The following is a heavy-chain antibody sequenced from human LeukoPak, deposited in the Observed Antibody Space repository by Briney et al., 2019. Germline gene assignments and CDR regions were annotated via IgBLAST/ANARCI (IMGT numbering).Heavy chain of an antibody. CDR3: ARVQKGIAAAGTGGGWFEP. CDR1: GFTFSSYA. J-gene: IGHJ5*02. V-gene: IGHV3-23*01. Sequence: GGSLRLSCAASGFTFSSYAMSWVRQAPGKGLEWVSAISGSGGGTYYADSVKGRFTISRDNSKNTLYLQMNSLRAEDTAVYYCARVQKGIAAAGTGGGWFEPWGQGTLVTVS. CDR2: ISGSGGGT. D-gene: IGHD6-13*01.